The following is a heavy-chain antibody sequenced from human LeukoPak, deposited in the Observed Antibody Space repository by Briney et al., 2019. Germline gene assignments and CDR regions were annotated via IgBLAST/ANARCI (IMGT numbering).Heavy chain of an antibody. Sequence: SGGSWRFSGAASGLTFSTYWRYWVRQAPGKGLVWVSRINSDGSYTSYADSVKGRFTFSRDNAKNTLYLQMNSLRAEDTAVYYCARGPTGAVDYWGQGTLVTVSS. J-gene: IGHJ4*02. CDR3: ARGPTGAVDY. D-gene: IGHD1-1*01. V-gene: IGHV3-74*01. CDR2: INSDGSYT. CDR1: GLTFSTYW.